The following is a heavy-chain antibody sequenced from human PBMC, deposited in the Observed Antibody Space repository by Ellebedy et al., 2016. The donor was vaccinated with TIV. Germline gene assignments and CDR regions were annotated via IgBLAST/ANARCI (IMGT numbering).Heavy chain of an antibody. CDR1: GVTLSGYW. D-gene: IGHD5-12*01. CDR3: GSSSRGYSGVYMDV. J-gene: IGHJ6*02. V-gene: IGHV3-74*01. Sequence: GESLKISCAASGVTLSGYWMHWVRQAPGKGLVWVSRIKSDGSSTNYADSVKGRFNISSDNAKNTLYLQMNSLRVEDTAVYYCGSSSRGYSGVYMDVWGQGTTVTVSS. CDR2: IKSDGSST.